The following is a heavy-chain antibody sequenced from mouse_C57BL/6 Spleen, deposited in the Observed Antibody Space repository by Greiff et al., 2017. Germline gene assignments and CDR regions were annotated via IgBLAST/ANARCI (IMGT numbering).Heavy chain of an antibody. Sequence: VQLQQSVAELVRPGASVKLSCTASGFNIKHTYMHWVKQRPEQGLEWIGRIDPAHGNTKYAPKFQGKATLTADTSSNTAYLQLSSLTSDDTAIYYGARANWGQYYFDYWGQGTTLTVSS. CDR1: GFNIKHTY. CDR3: ARANWGQYYFDY. D-gene: IGHD4-1*01. V-gene: IGHV14-3*01. J-gene: IGHJ2*01. CDR2: IDPAHGNT.